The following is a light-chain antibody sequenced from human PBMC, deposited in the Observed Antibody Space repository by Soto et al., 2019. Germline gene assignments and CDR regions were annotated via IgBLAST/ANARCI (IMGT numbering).Light chain of an antibody. J-gene: IGKJ3*01. CDR3: MQGTYWPLT. CDR2: KVS. Sequence: DVVVTQSPLSLPVTLGQPASISCRSSQSLVHSDGNTYLNWFQQRPGQSPRRLIYKVSNRDSGVPDRFSGSGSGTDFSLKFSRVEAEDVGVYYCMQGTYWPLTFGPGTKVDIK. V-gene: IGKV2-30*02. CDR1: QSLVHSDGNTY.